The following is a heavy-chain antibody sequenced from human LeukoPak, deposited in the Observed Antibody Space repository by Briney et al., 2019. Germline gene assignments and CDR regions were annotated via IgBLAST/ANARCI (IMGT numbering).Heavy chain of an antibody. V-gene: IGHV4-39*07. J-gene: IGHJ4*02. D-gene: IGHD3-10*01. CDR1: GGSISSSSYY. Sequence: SETLSLTCTVSGGSISSSSYYWGWIRQPPGKGLEWIGSIYYSGSTYYNPSLKSRVTISVDTSKNQFSLKLSSVTAADTAVYYCAKDYGSGSPLDYFDYWGQGTLVTVSS. CDR2: IYYSGST. CDR3: AKDYGSGSPLDYFDY.